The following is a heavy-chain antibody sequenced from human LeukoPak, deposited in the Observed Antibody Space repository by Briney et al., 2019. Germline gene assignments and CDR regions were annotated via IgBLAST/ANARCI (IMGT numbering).Heavy chain of an antibody. CDR3: ARDLEHMTDAFDI. Sequence: GASVKVSCKASGYTFTGYYMHWVRQAPGQGLEWMGWINPNSGGTNYAQKFQGRVTMTRDTSISTAYMELSRLRSDDTAVYYCARDLEHMTDAFDIWGQGTMVTVSS. V-gene: IGHV1-2*02. J-gene: IGHJ3*02. D-gene: IGHD1/OR15-1a*01. CDR1: GYTFTGYY. CDR2: INPNSGGT.